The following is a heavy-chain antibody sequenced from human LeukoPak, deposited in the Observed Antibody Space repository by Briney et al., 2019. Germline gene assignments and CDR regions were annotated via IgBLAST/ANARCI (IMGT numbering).Heavy chain of an antibody. J-gene: IGHJ4*02. Sequence: PGGSLRLSCTASGFTFSNYDIHWVRQAPGKGLEWVAFIQYDGSNKYYADSVKGRFTISRDNSKNTLYLLMNSLRAEDTAVYYCAKVSGVGSSWSPFDYWGRGTLVTVSS. V-gene: IGHV3-30*02. CDR1: GFTFSNYD. CDR2: IQYDGSNK. CDR3: AKVSGVGSSWSPFDY. D-gene: IGHD6-13*01.